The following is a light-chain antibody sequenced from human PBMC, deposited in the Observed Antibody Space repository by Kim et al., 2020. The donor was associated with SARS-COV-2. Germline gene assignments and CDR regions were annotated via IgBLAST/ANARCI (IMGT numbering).Light chain of an antibody. CDR3: NSRDSSGNHVV. V-gene: IGLV3-19*01. CDR1: SLRSYY. CDR2: GKN. J-gene: IGLJ2*01. Sequence: ALGHTVRITCQGDSLRSYYASWYQQKPGQAPILVIYGKNNRPSGIPDLFSGSSSGNTASLTITGAQAEDEADYYCNSRDSSGNHVVFGGGTQLTVL.